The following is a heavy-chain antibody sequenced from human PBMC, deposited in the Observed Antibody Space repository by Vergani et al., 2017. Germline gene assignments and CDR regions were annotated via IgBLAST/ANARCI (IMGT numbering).Heavy chain of an antibody. CDR1: GGSFSGYY. Sequence: QVQLQQWGAGLLKPSETLSLTCAVYGGSFSGYYWSWIRQPPGKGLEWIGEINHSGSTNYNPSLKSRVTISVDTSKNQFSLKLSSVTAADTAVYYCARVVPFPTDIVVVPAASQSGLDYYYMDVWGKGTTVTVSS. CDR2: INHSGST. CDR3: ARVVPFPTDIVVVPAASQSGLDYYYMDV. J-gene: IGHJ6*03. V-gene: IGHV4-34*01. D-gene: IGHD2-2*01.